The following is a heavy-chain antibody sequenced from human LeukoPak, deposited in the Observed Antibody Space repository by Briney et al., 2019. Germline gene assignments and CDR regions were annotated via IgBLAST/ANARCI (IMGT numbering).Heavy chain of an antibody. CDR2: IYYSGST. V-gene: IGHV4-39*07. CDR3: ARRADWLALFDP. CDR1: GGSISSSSYY. D-gene: IGHD3-9*01. Sequence: SETLSLTCTVSGGSISSSSYYWGWIRQPPGKGLEWIANIYYSGSTYFNPSLKSRVTISVDTSKNQFSLKLSSVTAADTAVYYCARRADWLALFDPWGQGTLVTVSS. J-gene: IGHJ5*02.